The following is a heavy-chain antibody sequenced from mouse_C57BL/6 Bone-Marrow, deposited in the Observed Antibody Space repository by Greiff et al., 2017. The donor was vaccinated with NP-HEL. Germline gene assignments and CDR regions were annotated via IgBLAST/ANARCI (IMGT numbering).Heavy chain of an antibody. CDR1: GYTFTSYW. D-gene: IGHD2-5*01. CDR2: TDPNSGGT. CDR3: ARSDTIVTHYYAMDY. J-gene: IGHJ4*01. V-gene: IGHV1-72*01. Sequence: QVQLQQPGAELAKPGASVKLSCKASGYTFTSYWMHWVKQRPGRGLEWIGRTDPNSGGTKYNEKFKSKATLTVDKPSSTAYMQLSSLTSEDSAVYYCARSDTIVTHYYAMDYWGQGTSVTVSS.